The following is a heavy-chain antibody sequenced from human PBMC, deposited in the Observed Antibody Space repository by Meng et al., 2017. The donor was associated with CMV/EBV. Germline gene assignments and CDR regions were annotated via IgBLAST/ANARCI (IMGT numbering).Heavy chain of an antibody. J-gene: IGHJ6*02. D-gene: IGHD3-16*01. V-gene: IGHV3-7*01. Sequence: GESLKISCAASGFTFSSYWMSWVRQAPGKGLEWVANIKQDGSEKYYVDSVKGRFTISRDNAKNSLYLQMNSLRAEDTAVYYCARKKGGFRPAANGVGHYYYGMDVWGQGTTVTVSS. CDR3: ARKKGGFRPAANGVGHYYYGMDV. CDR1: GFTFSSYW. CDR2: IKQDGSEK.